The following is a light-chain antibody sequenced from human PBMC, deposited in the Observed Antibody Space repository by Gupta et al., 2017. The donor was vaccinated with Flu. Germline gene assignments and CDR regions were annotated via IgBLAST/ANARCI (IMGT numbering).Light chain of an antibody. CDR1: SRDIGASNF. CDR3: SSYAADTTPWL. Sequence: SALTQPASVSGSPGQSITISCTGTSRDIGASNFVSWYQQHPGKAPKLVIFEVNNRPSGVSHRFSGSKSGHAASLIISGLQAEDEADYYCSSYAADTTPWLFGGGTKLTVL. CDR2: EVN. V-gene: IGLV2-14*01. J-gene: IGLJ2*01.